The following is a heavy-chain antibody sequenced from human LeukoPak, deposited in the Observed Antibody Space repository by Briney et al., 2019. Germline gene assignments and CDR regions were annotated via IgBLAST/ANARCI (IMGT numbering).Heavy chain of an antibody. CDR2: ISSDGNNT. V-gene: IGHV3-30*18. CDR3: AKDSGSGRGLYYYGMDV. D-gene: IGHD3-10*01. Sequence: GGSLRLSCAASGLIFSSYGMHSVRQAPGKGLEWVAVISSDGNNTYYADSVKGRFTISRDNSKNTLYLQMDSLRAEDTAVYYCAKDSGSGRGLYYYGMDVWGKGTTVPVSS. J-gene: IGHJ6*04. CDR1: GLIFSSYG.